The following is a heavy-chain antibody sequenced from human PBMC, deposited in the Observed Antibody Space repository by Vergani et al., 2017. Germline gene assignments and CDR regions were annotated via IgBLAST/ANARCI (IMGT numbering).Heavy chain of an antibody. V-gene: IGHV1-2*04. D-gene: IGHD6-19*01. CDR3: ARGIAVAGKDWYCDL. Sequence: QVQLVQSGAEVKNPGASVKVSCKASGYTFTGYYMHWVRQAPGQGLEWMAWINPNSGGTNYAQKFQGWVTMTRDTSISTAYMELGRLRSDDTAVYYCARGIAVAGKDWYCDLWGRGTLVTVSS. CDR1: GYTFTGYY. CDR2: INPNSGGT. J-gene: IGHJ2*01.